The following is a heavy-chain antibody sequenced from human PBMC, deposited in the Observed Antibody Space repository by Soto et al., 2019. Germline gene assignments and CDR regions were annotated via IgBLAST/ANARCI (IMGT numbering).Heavy chain of an antibody. J-gene: IGHJ4*02. CDR3: ARHYCCSTSCYYHFDY. CDR1: GYSFTSYW. Sequence: GESLKISCKGSGYSFTSYWIGWVRQMPGKGLEWMGIIYPGDSDTRYSPSFQGQVTISADKSISTAYLQWSSLKASDTAMYYCARHYCCSTSCYYHFDYWGQGTLVTVSS. CDR2: IYPGDSDT. V-gene: IGHV5-51*01. D-gene: IGHD2-2*01.